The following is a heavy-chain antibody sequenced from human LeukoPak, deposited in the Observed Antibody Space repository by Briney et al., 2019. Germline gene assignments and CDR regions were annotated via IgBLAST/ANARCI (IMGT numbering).Heavy chain of an antibody. Sequence: GGSLRLSCAASGFTFSSYWMPWVRQAPGKGLVWVSRINSDGSSTSYADSVKGRFTISRDNAKNTLYLQMNSLRAEDTAVYYCASPPRYDFWSGYYKDYWGQGTLVTVSS. D-gene: IGHD3-3*01. CDR1: GFTFSSYW. J-gene: IGHJ4*02. CDR2: INSDGSST. V-gene: IGHV3-74*01. CDR3: ASPPRYDFWSGYYKDY.